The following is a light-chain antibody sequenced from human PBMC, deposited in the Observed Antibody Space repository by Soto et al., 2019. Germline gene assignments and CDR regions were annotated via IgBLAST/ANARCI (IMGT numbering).Light chain of an antibody. CDR1: QSVSSRS. CDR2: DAS. CDR3: PQYNNWPKP. Sequence: VLTQSQGTLSLSQGERATLSCKASQSVSSRSLAWDQQKPGQAPRLLISDASNRAADIPARFSGSGSGTDFTLTISSLQAEDFAVYYCPQYNNWPKPFGQGTK. V-gene: IGKV3D-20*02. J-gene: IGKJ1*01.